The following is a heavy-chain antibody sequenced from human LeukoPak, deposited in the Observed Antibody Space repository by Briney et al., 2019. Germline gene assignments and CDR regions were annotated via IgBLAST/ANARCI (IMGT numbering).Heavy chain of an antibody. CDR2: INPNGGGT. V-gene: IGHV1-2*02. Sequence: ASVKVSCKASGYTFTGYYMHWVRQAPGQGLEWMGWINPNGGGTNYAQKFQGRVTMTRDTSISTAYMELSRLRSDDTAVYYCARDRITMVRGVNNWFDPWGQGTLVTVSS. CDR1: GYTFTGYY. J-gene: IGHJ5*02. CDR3: ARDRITMVRGVNNWFDP. D-gene: IGHD3-10*01.